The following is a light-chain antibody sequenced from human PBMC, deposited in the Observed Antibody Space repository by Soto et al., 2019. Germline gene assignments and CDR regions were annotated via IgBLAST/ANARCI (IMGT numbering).Light chain of an antibody. V-gene: IGLV2-14*03. Sequence: QSVLTQPASVSGSPGQSITIFCTGTHSDIVNYNYVSWYQHHPGKAPKLIIYDVGSRPSGVSTRFFGSKSGNTASLAISGLQAEDEADYYCVSYTSYHTRFYVFGTGTKVTVL. CDR3: VSYTSYHTRFYV. CDR2: DVG. J-gene: IGLJ1*01. CDR1: HSDIVNYNY.